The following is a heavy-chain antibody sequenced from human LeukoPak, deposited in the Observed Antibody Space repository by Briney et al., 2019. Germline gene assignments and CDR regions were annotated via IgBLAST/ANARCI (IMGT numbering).Heavy chain of an antibody. Sequence: SETLSLTCTVSGGSISSGSYYWSWIRQSAGKGLEWIGHIYKSGTTNFNPSLTSRVTMSLDTSRNQFSLKLRSVTAADTAVYFCARSFLDYMDVWGKGTTVTVSS. V-gene: IGHV4-61*09. CDR3: ARSFLDYMDV. D-gene: IGHD2/OR15-2a*01. J-gene: IGHJ6*03. CDR1: GGSISSGSYY. CDR2: IYKSGTT.